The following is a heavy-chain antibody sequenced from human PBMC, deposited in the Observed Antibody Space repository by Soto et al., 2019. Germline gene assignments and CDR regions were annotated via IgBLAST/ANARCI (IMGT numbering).Heavy chain of an antibody. J-gene: IGHJ4*02. D-gene: IGHD5-18*01. CDR1: GGSFSGYY. CDR3: ARVRGYSYGLDY. CDR2: INHSGST. Sequence: SETLSLTCAVYGGSFSGYYWSWIRQPPGKGLEWIGEINHSGSTNYNPSLKSRVTISVDTSKNQFSLKLSSVTAADTAVYYCARVRGYSYGLDYWGQGTLVNVSS. V-gene: IGHV4-34*01.